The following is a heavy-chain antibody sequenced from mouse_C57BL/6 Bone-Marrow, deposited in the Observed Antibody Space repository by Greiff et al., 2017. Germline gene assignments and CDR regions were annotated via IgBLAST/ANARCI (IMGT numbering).Heavy chain of an antibody. CDR1: GYTFTDYY. Sequence: VQLQQSGPELVKPGASVKISCKASGYTFTDYYMNWVKQSHGKSLEWIGDINPNNGGTSYNQKFKGKATLTVDKSSSTAYMELRSLTSEDSAVYYCARQEGYYGWYFDVWGTGTTVTVSS. J-gene: IGHJ1*03. CDR3: ARQEGYYGWYFDV. V-gene: IGHV1-26*01. CDR2: INPNNGGT. D-gene: IGHD1-1*01.